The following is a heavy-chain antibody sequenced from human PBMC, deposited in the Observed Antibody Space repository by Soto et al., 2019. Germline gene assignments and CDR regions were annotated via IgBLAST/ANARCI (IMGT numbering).Heavy chain of an antibody. CDR3: AKAYFVWSSEQPYYFDY. Sequence: GGSLRLCCAASGLPFSNYAMTWVRKGPGKGLEWVSGISGSGGRSYYADSVKGRFTISRDNSKSTLYLQMNSLRAEDTAVYYCAKAYFVWSSEQPYYFDYWGQGTLVTVSS. CDR1: GLPFSNYA. D-gene: IGHD3-16*01. CDR2: ISGSGGRS. V-gene: IGHV3-23*01. J-gene: IGHJ4*02.